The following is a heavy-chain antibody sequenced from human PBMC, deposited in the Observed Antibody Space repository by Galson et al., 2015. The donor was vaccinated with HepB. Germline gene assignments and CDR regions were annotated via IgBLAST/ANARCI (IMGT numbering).Heavy chain of an antibody. Sequence: SLRLSCAASGFTFSSYAMSWVRQAPGKGLEWVSAISGSGGSTYYADSVKGRFTISRDNSKNTLYLQMNSLRAEDTAVYYCARDGLAEGNYYDSSGRSNWYFDLWGRGTLVTVSS. CDR1: GFTFSSYA. V-gene: IGHV3-23*01. D-gene: IGHD3-22*01. J-gene: IGHJ2*01. CDR3: ARDGLAEGNYYDSSGRSNWYFDL. CDR2: ISGSGGST.